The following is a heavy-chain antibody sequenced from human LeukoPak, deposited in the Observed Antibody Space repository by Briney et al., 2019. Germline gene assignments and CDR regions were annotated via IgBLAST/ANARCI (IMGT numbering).Heavy chain of an antibody. Sequence: GGSLRLSCAASGFTFSSYGMHWVRQAPGKGLEWVAVISYDGSNKYYADSVKGRFTISRDISKNTMYLQMSSLRAEDTAVYYCAKGVSSTSSPLLFDYWGQGTLVTVSS. CDR2: ISYDGSNK. D-gene: IGHD2-2*01. CDR3: AKGVSSTSSPLLFDY. J-gene: IGHJ4*02. V-gene: IGHV3-30*18. CDR1: GFTFSSYG.